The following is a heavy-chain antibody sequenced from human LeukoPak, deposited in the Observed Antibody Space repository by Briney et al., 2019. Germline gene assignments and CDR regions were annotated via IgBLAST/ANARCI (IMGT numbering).Heavy chain of an antibody. Sequence: GGSLRLSCAASGFTFGSYSMNWVRQAPGKELEWVSSISSSSSYIYYADSVKGRFTISRDNAKNSLYLQMNSLRAEDTAVYYCARDITGTRNFDYWGQGTLVTVSS. CDR2: ISSSSSYI. D-gene: IGHD1-7*01. CDR1: GFTFGSYS. J-gene: IGHJ4*02. CDR3: ARDITGTRNFDY. V-gene: IGHV3-21*01.